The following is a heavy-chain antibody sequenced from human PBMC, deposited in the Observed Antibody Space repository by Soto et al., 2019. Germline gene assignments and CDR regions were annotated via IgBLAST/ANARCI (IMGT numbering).Heavy chain of an antibody. J-gene: IGHJ6*02. CDR1: GFTVSSNY. D-gene: IGHD3-10*01. CDR3: ARPGYYYGSDYGMDV. Sequence: GGSLRLSCAASGFTVSSNYMSWVRQAPGKGLAWVSVIYSGGSTYYADSVKGRFTISRDNSKNTLYLQMNSLRAEDTAVYYCARPGYYYGSDYGMDVWGQGTTVTVSS. CDR2: IYSGGST. V-gene: IGHV3-53*01.